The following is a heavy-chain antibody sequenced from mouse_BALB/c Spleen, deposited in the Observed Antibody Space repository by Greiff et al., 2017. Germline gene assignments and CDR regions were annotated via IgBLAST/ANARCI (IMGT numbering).Heavy chain of an antibody. CDR1: GFSLTSYG. CDR2: IWPGGST. Sequence: QVQLQQSGPGLVAPSQSLSITCTVSGFSLTSYGVHWVRQPPGQGLEWLGVIWPGGSTNYNSALMSRLSISKDNSKSQVFLKMNSLQTDDTARYYCAREILRPPYAMDYWGQGTSVTVSS. V-gene: IGHV2-9*02. J-gene: IGHJ4*01. D-gene: IGHD1-2*01. CDR3: AREILRPPYAMDY.